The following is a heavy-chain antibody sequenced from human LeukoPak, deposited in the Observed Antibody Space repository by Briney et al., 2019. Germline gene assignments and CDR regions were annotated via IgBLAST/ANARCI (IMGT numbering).Heavy chain of an antibody. CDR3: ARDRYCSGGSCYYYYYMDV. D-gene: IGHD2-15*01. CDR2: IKQDGSEK. V-gene: IGHV3-7*03. J-gene: IGHJ6*03. Sequence: GGSLRLSCAASGFTFSSYWMSWVRQAPGKGLEWVANIKQDGSEKYYVDSVKGRFTISRDNAKNSLYLQMNSLRAEDTAVYYCARDRYCSGGSCYYYYYMDVWGKGTTVTVSS. CDR1: GFTFSSYW.